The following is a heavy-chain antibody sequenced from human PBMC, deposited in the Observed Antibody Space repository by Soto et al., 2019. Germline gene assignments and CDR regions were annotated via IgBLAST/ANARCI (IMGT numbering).Heavy chain of an antibody. V-gene: IGHV3-23*01. CDR2: ISGSGGST. Sequence: GGSLRLSCAASGFTFSSYAMSWVRQAPGKGLEWVSAISGSGGSTYYADSVKGRFTISRDNSKNTLYLQMNSLRAEDTAVYYCAKCEVVPAATPNETPYAFDIWGQGTMVTVSS. CDR1: GFTFSSYA. J-gene: IGHJ3*02. CDR3: AKCEVVPAATPNETPYAFDI. D-gene: IGHD2-2*01.